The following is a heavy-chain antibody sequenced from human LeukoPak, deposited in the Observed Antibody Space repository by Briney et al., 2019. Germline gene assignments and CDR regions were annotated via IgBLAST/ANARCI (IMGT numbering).Heavy chain of an antibody. CDR3: ARHLLLGYCSSTSCHATGY. CDR2: ISSSSSTI. D-gene: IGHD2-2*01. V-gene: IGHV3-48*01. J-gene: IGHJ4*02. CDR1: AFTFSTYS. Sequence: PGGSLRLSCAASAFTFSTYSMNWVRQAPGKGLEWVSYISSSSSTIYYADSVKGQFTISRDNAKNSLYLQMNSLRAEDTAVYYCARHLLLGYCSSTSCHATGYWGQGTLVTVSS.